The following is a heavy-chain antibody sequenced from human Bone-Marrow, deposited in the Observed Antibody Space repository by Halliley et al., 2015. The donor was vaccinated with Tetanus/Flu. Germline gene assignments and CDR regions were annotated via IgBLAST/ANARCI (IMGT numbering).Heavy chain of an antibody. V-gene: IGHV6-1*01. CDR2: TYYRSKWYN. D-gene: IGHD3-3*01. Sequence: TLSLTCAISGDSVSSTSAAWNWIRQSPSGGLEWLGRTYYRSKWYNHYALSVKSRITINPDTSKNHFSLHLDSVTPEDTAVYYCARVDDSWEGYGLDVWGQGTTVIVSS. CDR1: GDSVSSTSAA. CDR3: ARVDDSWEGYGLDV. J-gene: IGHJ6*02.